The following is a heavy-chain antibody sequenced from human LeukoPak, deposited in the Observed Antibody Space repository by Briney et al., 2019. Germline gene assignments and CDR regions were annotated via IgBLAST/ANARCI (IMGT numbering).Heavy chain of an antibody. J-gene: IGHJ6*03. CDR1: GYTFTSYG. CDR3: ARVGGPYSSSLIPYYYYYYMDV. CDR2: ISAYNGNT. Sequence: ASVKVSCKASGYTFTSYGISWVRQAPGQGLEWMGWISAYNGNTNYAQKLQGRVTMTTDTSTSTAYMELRSLRSDDTAVYYCARVGGPYSSSLIPYYYYYYMDVWGKGTTVTVSS. V-gene: IGHV1-18*01. D-gene: IGHD6-6*01.